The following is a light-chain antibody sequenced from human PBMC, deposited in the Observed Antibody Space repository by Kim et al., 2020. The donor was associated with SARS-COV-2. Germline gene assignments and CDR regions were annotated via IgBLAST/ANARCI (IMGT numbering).Light chain of an antibody. Sequence: KVTISTSGGSANIGNNDVTGYQQLPRTAPKLLIYNNNKRPSGIPDRLSGSKSSTSATLGITGLQTGDEGEYDCGTWDSSLGAEVFGGGTQLTVL. V-gene: IGLV1-51*01. CDR3: GTWDSSLGAEV. CDR1: SANIGNND. J-gene: IGLJ2*01. CDR2: NNN.